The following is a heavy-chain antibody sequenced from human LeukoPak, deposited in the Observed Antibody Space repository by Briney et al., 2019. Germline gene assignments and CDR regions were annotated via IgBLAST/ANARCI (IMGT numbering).Heavy chain of an antibody. CDR1: GFTFNTYA. CDR2: ISYNGGTT. V-gene: IGHV3-23*01. D-gene: IGHD1-26*01. CDR3: AKVVRVGATGWFDP. J-gene: IGHJ5*02. Sequence: GGSLRLSCAASGFTFNTYAMSWVRQAPGKGLEWVSTISYNGGTTYYADSVKGRFTISRDNSKNTLYLQMNSLRAEDTAVYYCAKVVRVGATGWFDPWGQGTLVTVSS.